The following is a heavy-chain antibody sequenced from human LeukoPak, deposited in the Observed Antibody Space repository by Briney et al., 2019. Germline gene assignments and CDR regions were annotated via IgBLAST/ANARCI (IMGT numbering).Heavy chain of an antibody. CDR2: IYYTGGT. CDR1: GGSISGYF. Sequence: SETLSLTCTVSGGSISGYFWNWIRQPPGKGLEYIGYIYYTGGTNYSPSLKSRVTISLDTSRSQFSLKLTSVTAADTAVYYCARDSNPPGYYDSSGYQADAFDIWGQGTMVTVSS. D-gene: IGHD3-22*01. J-gene: IGHJ3*02. CDR3: ARDSNPPGYYDSSGYQADAFDI. V-gene: IGHV4-59*01.